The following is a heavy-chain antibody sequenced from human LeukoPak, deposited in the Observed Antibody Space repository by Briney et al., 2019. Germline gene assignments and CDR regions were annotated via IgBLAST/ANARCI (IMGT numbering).Heavy chain of an antibody. D-gene: IGHD2-21*01. CDR3: ARRIPGFIFDY. J-gene: IGHJ4*02. V-gene: IGHV4-39*02. CDR1: GGSISSSTYY. Sequence: SETLSLTCSVSGGSISSSTYYWCWLRQPPGQELEWIVSMLYSGTTYYSPSLKSRVTISVDTSNKHFSLKLNSVTAADTAVYYCARRIPGFIFDYWGQGTLVTVSS. CDR2: MLYSGTT.